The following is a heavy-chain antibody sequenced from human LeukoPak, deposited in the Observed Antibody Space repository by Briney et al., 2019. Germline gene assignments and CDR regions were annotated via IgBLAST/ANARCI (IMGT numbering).Heavy chain of an antibody. Sequence: PSETLSLTCTVSDGSINIDTYYWSWIRQPAGKGLEWIGRIYTSGSTNYNPSLKSRVTISVDTSKNQFSLKLSSVTAADTAVYYCARDSRDYDFWSGTEGNWFDPWGQGTLVTVSS. D-gene: IGHD3-3*01. CDR3: ARDSRDYDFWSGTEGNWFDP. J-gene: IGHJ5*02. V-gene: IGHV4-61*02. CDR2: IYTSGST. CDR1: DGSINIDTYY.